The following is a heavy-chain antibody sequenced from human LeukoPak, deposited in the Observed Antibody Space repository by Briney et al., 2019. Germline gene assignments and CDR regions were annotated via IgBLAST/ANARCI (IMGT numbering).Heavy chain of an antibody. CDR3: ARGRGNNQSKYRKLRRYYFDY. J-gene: IGHJ4*02. Sequence: ASVKVSCKASXYXXTXYDINWVRQATGQXLEWMGWMNPDSGNTGYAQKFQGRVTMTRNTSISTAYMELSSLRSEDTAVYYCARGRGNNQSKYRKLRRYYFDYWGQGTLVTVSS. CDR2: MNPDSGNT. V-gene: IGHV1-8*01. D-gene: IGHD2/OR15-2a*01. CDR1: XYXXTXYD.